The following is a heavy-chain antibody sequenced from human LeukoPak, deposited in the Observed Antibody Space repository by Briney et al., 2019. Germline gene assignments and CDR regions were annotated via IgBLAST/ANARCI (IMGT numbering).Heavy chain of an antibody. J-gene: IGHJ5*02. CDR3: ARGNDDYGDYGLFWFDP. CDR1: GYIFTSYY. D-gene: IGHD4-17*01. Sequence: ASVKVSCKASGYIFTSYYMYWVRQAPGQGLEWMGWINPNSGGTNYAQKFQGRVTMTRDTSISTAYMELSRLRSDDTAVYYCARGNDDYGDYGLFWFDPWGQGTLVTVSS. CDR2: INPNSGGT. V-gene: IGHV1-2*02.